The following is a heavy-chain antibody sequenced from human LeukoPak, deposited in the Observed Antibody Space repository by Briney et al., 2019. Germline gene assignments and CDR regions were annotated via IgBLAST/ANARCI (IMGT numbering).Heavy chain of an antibody. Sequence: GGSLRLSCAASGFTFNTYWMHWVRQVPGKGLLWVSHINNDGSGTKYADSAKGRFTISRDNAKNTLYLQMNSQRAEDTAVYYCVREGNGDTPFDHWGQGTLVTVSS. CDR2: INNDGSGT. CDR1: GFTFNTYW. J-gene: IGHJ4*02. D-gene: IGHD4-17*01. V-gene: IGHV3-74*03. CDR3: VREGNGDTPFDH.